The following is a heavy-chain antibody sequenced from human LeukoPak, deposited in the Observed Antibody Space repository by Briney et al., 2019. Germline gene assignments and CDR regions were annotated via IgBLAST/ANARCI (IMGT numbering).Heavy chain of an antibody. Sequence: PGRSLRLSCAASGFTFSSYGMHWVRQAPGKGLEWVAVISYDGSNKYYEDYVKGRFTISRDNSKNTLYLQMNSLRAEDTAVYYCAKDVRFGELLPDYWGQGTLVTVSS. CDR3: AKDVRFGELLPDY. V-gene: IGHV3-30*18. D-gene: IGHD3-10*01. CDR2: ISYDGSNK. J-gene: IGHJ4*02. CDR1: GFTFSSYG.